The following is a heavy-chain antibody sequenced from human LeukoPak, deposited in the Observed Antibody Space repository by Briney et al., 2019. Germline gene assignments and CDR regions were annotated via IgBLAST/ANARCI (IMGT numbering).Heavy chain of an antibody. CDR1: GFTLSDYA. Sequence: GGSLRLSCAASGFTLSDYAMHWVRQAPGKGLEWVTVISTDGKDKKYADSVKGRFANSRDNSKNTLDLQMNSLRAEDTAVYYCAKDQKWGPADYYFDSWGQGTLVTVSS. CDR3: AKDQKWGPADYYFDS. CDR2: ISTDGKDK. D-gene: IGHD2-2*01. V-gene: IGHV3-30*18. J-gene: IGHJ4*02.